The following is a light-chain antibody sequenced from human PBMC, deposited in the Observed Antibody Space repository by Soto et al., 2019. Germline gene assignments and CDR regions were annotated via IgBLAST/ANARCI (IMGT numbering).Light chain of an antibody. CDR1: QSVSSSY. V-gene: IGKV3-20*01. CDR3: QQYCMSANT. J-gene: IGKJ3*01. CDR2: GAS. Sequence: EIVLTQSPGTLSLSPGERATLSCRASQSVSSSYLAWYQQKPGQAPRLLIYGASSRATRIPDGFSGSGSGTHFTRTVSGCESVYLAVYCCQQYCMSANTFGPGTNVDIK.